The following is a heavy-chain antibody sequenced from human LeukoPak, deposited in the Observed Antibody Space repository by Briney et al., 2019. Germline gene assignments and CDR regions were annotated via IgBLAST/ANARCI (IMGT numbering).Heavy chain of an antibody. CDR3: ATGYGSGRGAFDI. CDR1: GYSFISYW. V-gene: IGHV5-51*01. CDR2: IYPGDSDT. J-gene: IGHJ3*02. D-gene: IGHD6-19*01. Sequence: AESLTISCVGSGYSFISYWIAWVRQMPGKGLEWMGIIYPGDSDTTYSPSFQGQVTISADKSISTAYLQWSSLKASDTAIYYCATGYGSGRGAFDIWGQGTMVSVSS.